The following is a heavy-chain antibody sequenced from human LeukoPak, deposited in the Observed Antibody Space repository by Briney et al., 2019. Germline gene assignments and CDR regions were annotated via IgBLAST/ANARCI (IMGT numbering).Heavy chain of an antibody. V-gene: IGHV1-18*01. CDR3: ARVLVVSSDAFDI. J-gene: IGHJ3*02. CDR1: GYTFTSYA. Sequence: ASVKVSCKTSGYTFTSYAISWVRQAPGQGLECMGWISTYTGNTDYAQKLQGRVTMTTDTSTSTAYMELRSLSSDDTAVYYCARVLVVSSDAFDIWSQGTMVTVSS. CDR2: ISTYTGNT. D-gene: IGHD3-22*01.